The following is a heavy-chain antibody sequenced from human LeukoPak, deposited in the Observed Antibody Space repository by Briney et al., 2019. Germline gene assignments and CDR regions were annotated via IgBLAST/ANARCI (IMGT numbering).Heavy chain of an antibody. CDR3: ARDEYSSSSVLDY. CDR2: INPNSGGT. D-gene: IGHD6-6*01. V-gene: IGHV1-2*02. Sequence: GASVKVSCKASGYTFTGYYMHWVRQAPGQGLEWMGWINPNSGGTNYAQKFQGRVTMTRDTSISTAYMELSRLRSDDTAVYYCARDEYSSSSVLDYWGQGTLVTVSS. CDR1: GYTFTGYY. J-gene: IGHJ4*02.